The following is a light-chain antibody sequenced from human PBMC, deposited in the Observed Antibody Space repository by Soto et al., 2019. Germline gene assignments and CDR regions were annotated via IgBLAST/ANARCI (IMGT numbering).Light chain of an antibody. Sequence: QSALTQPASESVSPGRSITISCTGTSSDVGTYNLVSLYQQHPGKAPKLRIFEVSKRPSGVSNRFSGSKSGNTASLTISGLQPEDEADYYCCSYAGSSTWIFGGGTQLTVL. J-gene: IGLJ2*01. V-gene: IGLV2-23*02. CDR2: EVS. CDR1: SSDVGTYNL. CDR3: CSYAGSSTWI.